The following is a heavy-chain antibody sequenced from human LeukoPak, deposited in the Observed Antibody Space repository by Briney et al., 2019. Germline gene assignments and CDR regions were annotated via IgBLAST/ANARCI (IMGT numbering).Heavy chain of an antibody. J-gene: IGHJ4*01. D-gene: IGHD6-19*01. CDR2: MNPNSGNT. CDR3: ARGAGSGPPVPDY. CDR1: GYIFPRYD. Sequence: ASVKLSCKASGYIFPRYDLNWVRQSTGQGLECMGWMNPNSGNTGYAQKFQGRVTMTRNTSISTAYMELSSLRSEDTAVYYCARGAGSGPPVPDYWVHGTLVTVSS. V-gene: IGHV1-8*01.